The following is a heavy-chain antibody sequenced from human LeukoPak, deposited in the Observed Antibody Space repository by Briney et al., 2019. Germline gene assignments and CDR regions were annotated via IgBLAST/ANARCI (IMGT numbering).Heavy chain of an antibody. Sequence: GASVKVSCKASGYTFTSYDINWVRQATGQGLEWMGWMNPNSGNTGYAQKFQGRVTMTRNTSISTAYTELSSLRSEDTAVYYCARTGDDSGAFDIWGQGTMVTVSS. V-gene: IGHV1-8*01. CDR2: MNPNSGNT. CDR1: GYTFTSYD. D-gene: IGHD3-22*01. J-gene: IGHJ3*02. CDR3: ARTGDDSGAFDI.